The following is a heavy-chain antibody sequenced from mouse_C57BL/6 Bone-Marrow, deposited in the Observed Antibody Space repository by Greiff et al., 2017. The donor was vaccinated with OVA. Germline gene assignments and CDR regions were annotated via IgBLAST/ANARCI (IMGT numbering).Heavy chain of an antibody. CDR2: IDPENGDT. Sequence: EVQLQQSGAELVRPGASVKLSCTASGFNIKDDYMHWVKERPEQGLEWIGWIDPENGDTEYASKFQGKATITADTPSTTVYLHLSSLTSEDTAVYYCTTYRYWGQGTTLTVSS. CDR3: TTYRY. V-gene: IGHV14-4*01. J-gene: IGHJ2*01. CDR1: GFNIKDDY.